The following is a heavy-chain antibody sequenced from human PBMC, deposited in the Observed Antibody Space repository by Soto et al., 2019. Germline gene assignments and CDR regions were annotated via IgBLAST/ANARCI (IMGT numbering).Heavy chain of an antibody. D-gene: IGHD3-22*01. CDR2: IYHDGPTK. V-gene: IGHV3-33*01. J-gene: IGHJ4*02. Sequence: QVPLVESGGGVVQPGRSLRLSCAASGFIFSDYGIHWVRQAPGKGLEWVAVIYHDGPTKYYTDSVKGRFTISRDNSKNTLFRQMDSLRAEYTAVYYCARDLGLQYGSRGHYHYYAYWGQGTLSPSPQ. CDR1: GFIFSDYG. CDR3: ARDLGLQYGSRGHYHYYAY.